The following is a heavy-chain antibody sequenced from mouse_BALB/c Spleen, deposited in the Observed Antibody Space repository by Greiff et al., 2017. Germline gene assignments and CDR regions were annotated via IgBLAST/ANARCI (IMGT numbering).Heavy chain of an antibody. D-gene: IGHD1-1*01. CDR1: GFTFSSFG. Sequence: EVQLVESGGGLVQPGGSRKLSCAASGFTFSSFGMHWVRQAPEKGLEWVAYISSGSSTIYYADTVKGRFTISRDNPKNTLFLQMTSLRSEDTAMYYCARGGSSQYYYAMDYWGQGTSVTVSS. V-gene: IGHV5-17*02. CDR2: ISSGSSTI. J-gene: IGHJ4*01. CDR3: ARGGSSQYYYAMDY.